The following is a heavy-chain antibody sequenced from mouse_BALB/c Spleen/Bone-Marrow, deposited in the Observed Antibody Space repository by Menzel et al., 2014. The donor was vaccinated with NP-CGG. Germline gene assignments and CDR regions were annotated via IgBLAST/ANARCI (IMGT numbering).Heavy chain of an antibody. J-gene: IGHJ3*01. CDR2: LDPANDNI. D-gene: IGHD3-1*01. Sequence: VQLQQSGAELVKPGASVKLCCTASGFNIEDTYIHWVTQRPEQFPDWIGRLDPANDNIKYDPKFQDKATISGGTSSNTASLQLSSLTSEDTAVYYCATRAARDNWFTYWSQGTLVTVA. V-gene: IGHV14-3*02. CDR1: GFNIEDTY. CDR3: ATRAARDNWFTY.